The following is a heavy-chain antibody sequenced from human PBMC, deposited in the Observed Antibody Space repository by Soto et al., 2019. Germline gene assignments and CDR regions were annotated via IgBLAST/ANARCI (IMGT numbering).Heavy chain of an antibody. D-gene: IGHD2-21*01. V-gene: IGHV3-48*02. CDR1: GFTFSSYS. CDR3: ARGLGWRRGPFDF. Sequence: GGSLRLSCAASGFTFSSYSMNWVRQAPGKGLEWLSYISSISNTIFYADSVKGRFTISRDSANSSLYLQLNSLRDDDTAVYFCARGLGWRRGPFDFWGQGTPVTVSS. CDR2: ISSISNTI. J-gene: IGHJ4*02.